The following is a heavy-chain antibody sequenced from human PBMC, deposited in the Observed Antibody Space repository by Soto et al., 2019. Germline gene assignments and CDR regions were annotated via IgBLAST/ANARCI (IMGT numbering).Heavy chain of an antibody. CDR3: AHAGDYDLLTFDH. V-gene: IGHV2-5*02. Sequence: KESGPTLVRPAQTLTLTCDFSGFSLSTYHMGVAWIRQPPGKALELLALIYWDDDKRYSPSLKDRLAISKDTSSNQVVLTITNMDPGDTATYFCAHAGDYDLLTFDHWGPGTLVTVSS. J-gene: IGHJ4*02. CDR1: GFSLSTYHMG. CDR2: IYWDDDK. D-gene: IGHD4-17*01.